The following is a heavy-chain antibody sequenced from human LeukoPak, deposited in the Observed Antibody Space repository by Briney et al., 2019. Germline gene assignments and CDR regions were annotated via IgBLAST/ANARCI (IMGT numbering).Heavy chain of an antibody. CDR2: IIPIFGTA. V-gene: IGHV1-69*13. D-gene: IGHD3-10*01. CDR3: ARDPVRGVTIWFDP. CDR1: GGTFSSYA. J-gene: IGHJ5*02. Sequence: VASVKVSCKASGGTFSSYAISWVRQAPGQGLEWMGGIIPIFGTANYAQKFQGRVTITADESTSTAYMELSSLRSEDTAVYYCARDPVRGVTIWFDPWGQGTLVTVSS.